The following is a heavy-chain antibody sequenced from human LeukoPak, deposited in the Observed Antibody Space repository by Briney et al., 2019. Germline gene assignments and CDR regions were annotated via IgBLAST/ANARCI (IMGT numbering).Heavy chain of an antibody. D-gene: IGHD4-11*01. CDR2: IIPIFGTA. CDR3: ARTDYSNYDYYYYYMDV. V-gene: IGHV1-69*06. CDR1: GGTFSSYA. Sequence: ASVKVSCEASGGTFSSYAISWVRQAPGQGLEWMGGIIPIFGTANYAQKFQGRVTITADKSTSTAYMELSSLRSEDTAVYYCARTDYSNYDYYYYYMDVWGKGTTVTVSS. J-gene: IGHJ6*03.